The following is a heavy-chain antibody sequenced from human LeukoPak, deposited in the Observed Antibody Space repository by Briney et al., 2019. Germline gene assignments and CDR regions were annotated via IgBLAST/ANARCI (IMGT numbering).Heavy chain of an antibody. CDR1: GYSFTSYW. J-gene: IGHJ5*02. Sequence: GESLKISCKGSGYSFTSYWIGWGRQMPGKGLECVGIIYPGDSDTRYSPSFQGQVTISADKSLSPAYLQWSSLKASDTAMYYCARHRLAGTINWFDPWGQGTLVTVSS. CDR2: IYPGDSDT. CDR3: ARHRLAGTINWFDP. D-gene: IGHD3-10*01. V-gene: IGHV5-51*01.